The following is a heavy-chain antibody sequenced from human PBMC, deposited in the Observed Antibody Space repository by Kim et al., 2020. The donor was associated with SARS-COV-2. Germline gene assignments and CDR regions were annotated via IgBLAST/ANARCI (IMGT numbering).Heavy chain of an antibody. CDR3: ARDGVAARGYYFDY. J-gene: IGHJ4*02. D-gene: IGHD6-13*01. Sequence: NPSLKSRVTISVDTSKNQFSLKLSSVTAADTAVYYCARDGVAARGYYFDYWGQGTLVTVSS. V-gene: IGHV4-39*07.